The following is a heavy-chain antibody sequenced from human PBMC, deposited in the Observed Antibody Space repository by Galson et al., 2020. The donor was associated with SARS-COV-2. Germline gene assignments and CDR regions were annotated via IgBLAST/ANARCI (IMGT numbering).Heavy chain of an antibody. D-gene: IGHD3-9*01. J-gene: IGHJ4*02. CDR3: ARKGWELVDILTGYYNVYFDY. Sequence: SETLSLTCTVSGGSVSSGSYYWNWIRQPPGKGLEWIGYIYYSGSTNYNPSLKSRVTISVDTSKNQFSLKLSSVTAADTAVYYCARKGWELVDILTGYYNVYFDYWGQGTLVTVSS. CDR2: IYYSGST. V-gene: IGHV4-61*01. CDR1: GGSVSSGSYY.